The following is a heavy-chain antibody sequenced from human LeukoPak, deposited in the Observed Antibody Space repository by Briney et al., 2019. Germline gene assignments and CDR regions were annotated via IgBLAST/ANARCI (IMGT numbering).Heavy chain of an antibody. CDR3: ATVFSSSNEFFDY. V-gene: IGHV1-69*13. CDR2: IIPIFGTA. D-gene: IGHD2-2*01. J-gene: IGHJ4*02. Sequence: SVKVSCKASGGTFSSYAISWVRQAPGQGLEWMGGIIPIFGTANYAQKFQGRVTITADESTSTAYMELSSLRSEDTAVYYCATVFSSSNEFFDYWGQGALVTVSS. CDR1: GGTFSSYA.